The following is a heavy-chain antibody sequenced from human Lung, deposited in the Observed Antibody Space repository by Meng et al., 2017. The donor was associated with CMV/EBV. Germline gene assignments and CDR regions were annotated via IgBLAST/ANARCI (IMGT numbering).Heavy chain of an antibody. D-gene: IGHD5-24*01. CDR2: MYHSGTT. CDR1: GGSSSSSYW. J-gene: IGHJ4*02. CDR3: ATQESRDGHNPY. Sequence: HREESAPGLGKLSGILYLTCVVSGGSSSSSYWWTWVHQSAGKGLEWIGEMYHSGTTNYNPSLKSRVTISMGKSNNQLSLRLNSVTAADTAVYYCATQESRDGHNPYWGQGTLVTVSS. V-gene: IGHV4-4*02.